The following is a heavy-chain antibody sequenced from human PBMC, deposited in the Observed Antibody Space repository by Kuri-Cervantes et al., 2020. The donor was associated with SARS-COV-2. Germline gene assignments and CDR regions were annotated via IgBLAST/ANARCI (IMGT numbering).Heavy chain of an antibody. D-gene: IGHD1-26*01. Sequence: GESLKISCAASGFTFNSYAMAWVRQAPGKGLELVSAISRGGGTSYYTDSVRGRFAISRDNSHSALSLQMHSLRPEDTAVYYCAKVGSIHMYYYDFWGRGTRVTVSS. CDR2: ISRGGGTS. J-gene: IGHJ4*02. CDR1: GFTFNSYA. V-gene: IGHV3-23*01. CDR3: AKVGSIHMYYYDF.